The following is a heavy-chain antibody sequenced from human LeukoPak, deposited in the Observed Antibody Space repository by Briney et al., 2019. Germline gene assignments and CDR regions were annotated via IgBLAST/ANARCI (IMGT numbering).Heavy chain of an antibody. CDR2: IRCDGSNK. CDR3: AKEGTTYYYDSSGYYLDH. V-gene: IGHV3-30*02. Sequence: GGSLRLSCAASGFTFSSYGMHWVRQAPGKGLEWVAFIRCDGSNKYYADSVKGRFTISRDNSKNTLYLQMNSLRAEDTAVYYCAKEGTTYYYDSSGYYLDHWGQGTLVTVSS. D-gene: IGHD3-22*01. J-gene: IGHJ4*02. CDR1: GFTFSSYG.